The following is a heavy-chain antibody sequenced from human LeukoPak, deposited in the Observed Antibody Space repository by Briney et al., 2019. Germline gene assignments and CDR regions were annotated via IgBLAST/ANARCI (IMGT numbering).Heavy chain of an antibody. V-gene: IGHV3-21*01. CDR1: GFTFSSYS. J-gene: IGHJ4*02. Sequence: GGCLRLSCSVHGFTFSSYSIKSVRQAPGKGLGWVSSISSSSSHIYYADSVKGRFTISRDNAKNALYLQMNSLRAEDTAVYYCARSLFLSIAAVGTEDLFFVYWGQGTLVTLSS. CDR3: ARSLFLSIAAVGTEDLFFVY. D-gene: IGHD6-13*01. CDR2: ISSSSSHI.